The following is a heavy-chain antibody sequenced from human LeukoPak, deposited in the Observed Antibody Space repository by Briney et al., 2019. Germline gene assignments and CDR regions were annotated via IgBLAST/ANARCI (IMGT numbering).Heavy chain of an antibody. J-gene: IGHJ4*02. Sequence: ASVKVSCKASGYTCSTYYMHWVRQAPGQGLEWMGIINPSGTDSNYAQKFQGRVTMTRDMSTSTVNMELSILRSEDTAVYYCAGDGGGDYDFDYWGQGTLVTVSS. CDR3: AGDGGGDYDFDY. V-gene: IGHV1-46*01. CDR1: GYTCSTYY. CDR2: INPSGTDS. D-gene: IGHD4-17*01.